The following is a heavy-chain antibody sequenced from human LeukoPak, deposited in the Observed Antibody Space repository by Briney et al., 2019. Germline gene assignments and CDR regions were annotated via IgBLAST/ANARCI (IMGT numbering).Heavy chain of an antibody. Sequence: GRSLRLSCAASGLTFSSYVMHWVRQAPGKGLEWVALISYDGSKEYYADSVKGRFIIARDNSQDTLSLQMSSLRPEDTALYFCVRAILGDSVAFEMWGQGTMVTVSS. D-gene: IGHD5/OR15-5a*01. V-gene: IGHV3-30*03. CDR2: ISYDGSKE. J-gene: IGHJ3*02. CDR3: VRAILGDSVAFEM. CDR1: GLTFSSYV.